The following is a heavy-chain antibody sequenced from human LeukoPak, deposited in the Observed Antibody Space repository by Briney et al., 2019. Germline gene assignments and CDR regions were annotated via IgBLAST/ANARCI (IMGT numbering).Heavy chain of an antibody. V-gene: IGHV4-61*02. CDR2: IYTSGST. D-gene: IGHD3-22*01. CDR1: GGSISSGSYY. J-gene: IGHJ3*02. Sequence: SETLSLTCTVSGGSISSGSYYWSWIRQPAGKGLEWIGRIYTSGSTNYNPSLKSRVTISVDTSKNQFSPNLSSVTAADTAVYYCARDPQYYYDSSGYPIYAFDIWGQETMVTVSS. CDR3: ARDPQYYYDSSGYPIYAFDI.